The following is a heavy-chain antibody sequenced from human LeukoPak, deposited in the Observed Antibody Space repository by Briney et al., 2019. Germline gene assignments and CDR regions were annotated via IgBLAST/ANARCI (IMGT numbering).Heavy chain of an antibody. J-gene: IGHJ6*03. CDR1: GGSITSYY. CDR2: IYYSGST. CDR3: ARFPYYYDSSGYYYYYMDV. D-gene: IGHD3-22*01. Sequence: SETLSLTCTVSGGSITSYYWSWIRQPPGKGLEWIGYIYYSGSTNYNPSLKSRITISVDTSKNQFSLKLSSVTAADTAVYYCARFPYYYDSSGYYYYYMDVWGKGTTVTVSS. V-gene: IGHV4-59*01.